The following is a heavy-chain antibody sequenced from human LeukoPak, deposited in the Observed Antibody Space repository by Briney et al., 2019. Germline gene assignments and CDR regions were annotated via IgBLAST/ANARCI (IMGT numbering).Heavy chain of an antibody. Sequence: GGSLRLSCEASGLTLSTYWMHWLRQAPGKGLVWVSRINSDGSTTNYADSVKGRFTIPRDNAKNTVYLQMNSLRTEDTAVYYCARDPYGSGSRWGQGTLVTVSS. CDR3: ARDPYGSGSR. CDR2: INSDGSTT. V-gene: IGHV3-74*01. CDR1: GLTLSTYW. D-gene: IGHD3-10*01. J-gene: IGHJ4*02.